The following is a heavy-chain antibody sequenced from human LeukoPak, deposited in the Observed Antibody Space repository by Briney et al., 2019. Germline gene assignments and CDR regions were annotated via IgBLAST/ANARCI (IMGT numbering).Heavy chain of an antibody. CDR2: NNPNSGGT. CDR3: ARYRASIVGAKALDY. V-gene: IGHV1-2*02. D-gene: IGHD1-26*01. CDR1: GYTFTGYY. J-gene: IGHJ4*02. Sequence: GASVKVSCKASGYTFTGYYMHWVRQAPGQGLEWMGWNNPNSGGTNYAQKFQGRVTMTRDTSISTAYMELSRLRSDDTAVYYCARYRASIVGAKALDYWGQGTLVTVSS.